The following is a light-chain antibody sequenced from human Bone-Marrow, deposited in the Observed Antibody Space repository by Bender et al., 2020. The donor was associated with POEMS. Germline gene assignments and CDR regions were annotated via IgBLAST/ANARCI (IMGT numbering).Light chain of an antibody. CDR1: SFNTGSGYD. Sequence: QSALTQPASVSGSPGQSITICCTGSSFNTGSGYDINWYQHLPGTAPKLLIYGYNNRPSGVPDRFSGSKSGTSASLAITGLQAEDAAEYYCSSYTRSSTWVFGGGTKLTVL. CDR2: GYN. CDR3: SSYTRSSTWV. J-gene: IGLJ3*02. V-gene: IGLV1-40*01.